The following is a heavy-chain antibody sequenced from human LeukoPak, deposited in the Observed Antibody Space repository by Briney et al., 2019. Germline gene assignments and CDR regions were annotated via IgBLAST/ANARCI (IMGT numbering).Heavy chain of an antibody. CDR1: GFTFSNAW. D-gene: IGHD3/OR15-3a*01. Sequence: GSLRLSCAASGFTFSNAWMSWVRQAPGKGLGWVGRIKSKTDGGTTNYTAPVKGRLTISRDDSKNTLYLQMNRLKTEDTAVYYCTTGLQDWLSRELWGQGTLVTVSS. CDR3: TTGLQDWLSREL. V-gene: IGHV3-15*01. J-gene: IGHJ4*02. CDR2: IKSKTDGGTT.